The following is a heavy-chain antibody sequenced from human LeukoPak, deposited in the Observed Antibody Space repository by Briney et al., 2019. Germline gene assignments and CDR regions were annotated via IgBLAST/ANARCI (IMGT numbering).Heavy chain of an antibody. CDR1: GYXFTGYY. CDR2: INPNSGGT. J-gene: IGHJ6*02. CDR3: ATRSLAAAGPVGYYYYGMDV. Sequence: GASVKVSCKASGYXFTGYYIHWVRQAPGQGLEWMGWINPNSGGTNYAQKFQGRVTMTRDTSISTAYMELSRLRSDDTAVYYCATRSLAAAGPVGYYYYGMDVWGQGTTVTVSS. D-gene: IGHD6-13*01. V-gene: IGHV1-2*02.